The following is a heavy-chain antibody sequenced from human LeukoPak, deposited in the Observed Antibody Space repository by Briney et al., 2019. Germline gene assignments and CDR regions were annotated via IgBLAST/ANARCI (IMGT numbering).Heavy chain of an antibody. CDR1: GFTFSSDW. J-gene: IGHJ6*03. D-gene: IGHD3-9*01. Sequence: GGSLRLSCAASGFTFSSDWMSWVRQAPGKGLEWVANIKEDGSEKYYVDSVKGRFTISRDNAKNSLYLQMNSLRAEDTAVYYCARTDYDILTGSATYYYYYYMDVWGKGTTVTVSS. CDR2: IKEDGSEK. V-gene: IGHV3-7*01. CDR3: ARTDYDILTGSATYYYYYYMDV.